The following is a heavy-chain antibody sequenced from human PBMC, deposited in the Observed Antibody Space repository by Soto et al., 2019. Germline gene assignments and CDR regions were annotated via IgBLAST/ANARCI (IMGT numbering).Heavy chain of an antibody. J-gene: IGHJ4*02. CDR2: IIPILGIA. CDR1: GGTFSSYT. V-gene: IGHV1-69*02. Sequence: QVQLVQSGAEVKKPGSSVKVSCKASGGTFSSYTISWVRQAPGQGLEWMGRIIPILGIANYAQKFQGRVTXTXXKSTSTAYMELSSLRSEDTAVYYCARVYHAGGFDYWGQGTLVTVSS. CDR3: ARVYHAGGFDY. D-gene: IGHD3-16*01.